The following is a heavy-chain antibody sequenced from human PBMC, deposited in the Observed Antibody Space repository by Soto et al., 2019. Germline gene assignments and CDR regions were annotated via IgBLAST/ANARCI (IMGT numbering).Heavy chain of an antibody. V-gene: IGHV5-51*01. CDR3: ARHLTIENYYYYMDV. CDR2: IYPGDSDT. Sequence: GESLKISCTGSGYSFTSYWIGWERQTPGKGLEWMRIIYPGDSDTRYSPSFQGQVTISADKSISTAYLQWSSLKASDTAMYYCARHLTIENYYYYMDVWRKETTVTVAS. J-gene: IGHJ6*03. D-gene: IGHD3-9*01. CDR1: GYSFTSYW.